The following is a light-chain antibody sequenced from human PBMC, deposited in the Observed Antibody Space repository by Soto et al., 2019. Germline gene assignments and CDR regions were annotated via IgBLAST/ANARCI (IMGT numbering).Light chain of an antibody. CDR3: LQYDSYSGT. CDR1: QSIRSW. J-gene: IGKJ1*01. Sequence: DIQMTQSPSTLSASVGDRVTITCRASQSIRSWLAWYQQKPGKAPNLLIYKASSLESGVPSRFSGSGSGTEFTLTISSLQPDDFATYYCLQYDSYSGTFGQGIKVEIK. V-gene: IGKV1-5*03. CDR2: KAS.